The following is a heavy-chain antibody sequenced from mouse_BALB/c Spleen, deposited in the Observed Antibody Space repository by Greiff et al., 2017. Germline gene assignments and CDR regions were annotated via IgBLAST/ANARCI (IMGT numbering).Heavy chain of an antibody. CDR3: ANRAMDY. J-gene: IGHJ4*01. CDR1: GFTFSSFG. Sequence: EVKVVESGGGLVQPGGSRKLSCAASGFTFSSFGMHWVRQAPEKGLEWVAYISSGSSTIYYADTVKGRFTISRDNPKNTLFLQMTSLRSEDTAMYYCANRAMDYWGQGTSVTVSS. V-gene: IGHV5-17*02. CDR2: ISSGSSTI.